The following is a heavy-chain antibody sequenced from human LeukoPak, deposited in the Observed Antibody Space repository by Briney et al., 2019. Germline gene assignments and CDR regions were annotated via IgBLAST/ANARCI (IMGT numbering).Heavy chain of an antibody. CDR2: ISVGGLYT. CDR3: VKEGSHSDGGHSPTFDS. V-gene: IGHV3-23*01. D-gene: IGHD5-24*01. Sequence: GGSLRLSCAASGFTFATHGMSWVRQVPGKGLEWVSAISVGGLYTYYADSVRGRFTISRDNSKSALYLQMNSLRSEDTAMYHCVKEGSHSDGGHSPTFDSWGLGTLVTVS. CDR1: GFTFATHG. J-gene: IGHJ4*02.